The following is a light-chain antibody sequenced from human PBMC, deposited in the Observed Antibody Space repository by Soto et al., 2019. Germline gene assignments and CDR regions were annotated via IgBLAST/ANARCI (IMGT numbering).Light chain of an antibody. J-gene: IGLJ2*01. CDR2: DNN. CDR1: SSNIGATSN. Sequence: QSVLTQPPSVSGAPGQRVTISCTGSSSNIGATSNVYWYQQLPGAAPKLLFYDNNSRPSGVPARFSGSKSGTSASLAITGRQAEDEADYYCQSFDFSLTAVVFGGGTKLIVL. CDR3: QSFDFSLTAVV. V-gene: IGLV1-40*01.